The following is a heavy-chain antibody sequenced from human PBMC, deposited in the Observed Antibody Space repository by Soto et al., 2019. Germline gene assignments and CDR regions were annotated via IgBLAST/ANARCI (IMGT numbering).Heavy chain of an antibody. J-gene: IGHJ4*02. Sequence: PRVSLRLSCVVSGFTFSRYAMHWVRQAPGKGLEWVALISYDGSTKFYADSVKGRFTISRDNSKNTLYIHMDSLRPEDTAVYYCAKTGRDYSHCPNGYWGQGTRVTGSS. CDR2: ISYDGSTK. CDR1: GFTFSRYA. D-gene: IGHD4-4*01. CDR3: AKTGRDYSHCPNGY. V-gene: IGHV3-30*18.